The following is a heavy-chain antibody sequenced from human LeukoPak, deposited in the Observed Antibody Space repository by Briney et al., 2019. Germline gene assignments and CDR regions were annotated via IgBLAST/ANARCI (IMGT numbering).Heavy chain of an antibody. CDR3: ARGGYYDSSEDY. D-gene: IGHD3-22*01. CDR1: GFTFSDYG. CDR2: ISSYSSTI. V-gene: IGHV3-48*01. Sequence: GGSLRLSCAASGFTFSDYGMNWVRQAPGKGLEWGSYISSYSSTIYYADSVKGRFAISRDNAKNSLYLQMNSLRAEDTAVYYCARGGYYDSSEDYWGQGTLVTVSS. J-gene: IGHJ4*02.